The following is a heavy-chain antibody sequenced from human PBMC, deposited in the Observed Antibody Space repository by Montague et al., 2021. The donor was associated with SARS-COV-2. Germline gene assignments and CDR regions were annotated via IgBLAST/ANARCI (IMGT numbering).Heavy chain of an antibody. CDR1: GDSVNRNY. V-gene: IGHV4-59*02. Sequence: SGTLSLTCSVSGDSVNRNYWSWVRQPPGKGLEWLGYIFYSGSTYNPSLNSRVTMSLDTSKNHFSLNLISVTAADTAVYYCAKASRGYGGDFDSWGQGTLVIVSS. J-gene: IGHJ4*02. CDR2: IFYSGST. CDR3: AKASRGYGGDFDS. D-gene: IGHD4-23*01.